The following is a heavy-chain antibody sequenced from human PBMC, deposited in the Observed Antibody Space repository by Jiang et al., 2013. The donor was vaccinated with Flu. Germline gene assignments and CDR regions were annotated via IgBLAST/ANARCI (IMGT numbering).Heavy chain of an antibody. J-gene: IGHJ3*02. Sequence: PGLVKPSVTLSLTCAVSGYSISSGYYWGWIRQPPGKGLEWIGSIYHSGSTYYNPSLKSRVTISVDTSKNQFSLKLSSVTAADTAVYYCASGQDYYDSSGYIPDAFDIWGQGTMVTVSS. D-gene: IGHD3-22*01. V-gene: IGHV4-38-2*01. CDR2: IYHSGST. CDR3: ASGQDYYDSSGYIPDAFDI. CDR1: GYSISSGYY.